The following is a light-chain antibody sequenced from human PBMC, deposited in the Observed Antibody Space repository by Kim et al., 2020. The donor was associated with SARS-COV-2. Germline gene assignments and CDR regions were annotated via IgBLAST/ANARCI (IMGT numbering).Light chain of an antibody. CDR3: QQYSNWPPLS. J-gene: IGKJ4*01. Sequence: ETVMTQSPATLSVSPGERATLSCRASKSVGSKFAWYQHKPDQAPRLLIIGSSTRTAGIPARFSGSGSGTEFTITISSLQSDDFAVYCCQQYSNWPPLSFGGGTKVDIK. CDR2: GSS. CDR1: KSVGSK. V-gene: IGKV3-15*01.